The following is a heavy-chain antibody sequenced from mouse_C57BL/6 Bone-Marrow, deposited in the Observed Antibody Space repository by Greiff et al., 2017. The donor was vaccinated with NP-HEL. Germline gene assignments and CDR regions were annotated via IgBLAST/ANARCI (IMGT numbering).Heavy chain of an antibody. Sequence: QVQLKESGAELVRPGASVKLSCKASGYTFTDYYINWVKQRPGQGLEWIARIYPGSGNTYYNEKFKGKATLTAEKSSSTAYMQLSSLTSEDSAVYFCARETGNWFAYWGQGTLVTVSA. CDR1: GYTFTDYY. CDR3: ARETGNWFAY. V-gene: IGHV1-76*01. CDR2: IYPGSGNT. J-gene: IGHJ3*01.